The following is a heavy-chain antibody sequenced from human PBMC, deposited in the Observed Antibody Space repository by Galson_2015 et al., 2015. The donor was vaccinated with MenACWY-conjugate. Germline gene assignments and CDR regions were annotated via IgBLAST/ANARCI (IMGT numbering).Heavy chain of an antibody. V-gene: IGHV3-48*02. D-gene: IGHD2-21*02. CDR1: GFTFTEFG. CDR2: INSRSGNL. Sequence: SLRLSCAASGFTFTEFGMTWVRQAPGKGLEWVSHINSRSGNLLYADSVKGRFTISRDNAKNSVYLQMNNLRDEDTAVYFCTRDPEGDLDFDYWGHGTLITVSS. CDR3: TRDPEGDLDFDY. J-gene: IGHJ4*01.